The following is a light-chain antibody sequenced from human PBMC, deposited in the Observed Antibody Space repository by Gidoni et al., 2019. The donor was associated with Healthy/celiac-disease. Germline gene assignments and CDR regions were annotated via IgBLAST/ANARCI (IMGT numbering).Light chain of an antibody. V-gene: IGKV3-20*01. J-gene: IGKJ3*01. CDR2: GAS. CDR1: QSVSSRY. CDR3: QQYGSSFT. Sequence: EIVLTQSPGTLSLSPGERATLSCRASQSVSSRYLAWYQQKPGQAPRILIDGASSRATGIPDRCSGSGSGTDFTITISRLEPDDFAVYYCQQYGSSFTFGPGTKVEIK.